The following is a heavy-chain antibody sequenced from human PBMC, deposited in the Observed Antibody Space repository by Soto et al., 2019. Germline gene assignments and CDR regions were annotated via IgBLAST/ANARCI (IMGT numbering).Heavy chain of an antibody. CDR3: ARHVYYDVLKKNY. D-gene: IGHD3-9*01. CDR1: GYNFPNYW. CDR2: IYPGNSDT. Sequence: GXSLKISCKGSGYNFPNYWIGWVRQMPGKGLEWMGIIYPGNSDTRYSPSFQGQVTISADTSISTAYLEWSSLKASDTAIYYCARHVYYDVLKKNYWGQGTLVTVSS. J-gene: IGHJ4*02. V-gene: IGHV5-51*01.